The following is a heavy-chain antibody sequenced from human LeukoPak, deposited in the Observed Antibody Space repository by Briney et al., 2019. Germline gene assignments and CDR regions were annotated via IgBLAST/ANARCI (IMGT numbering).Heavy chain of an antibody. Sequence: GESLKISCQASGYTFTSYWIVWVRQMPGKGLEWMGIIYPGDSDARYSPSFQGQVTISADKSISTAYLQWSSLKASDTAMYYCARRHVDTAMATDYWGQGTLVTVSS. D-gene: IGHD5-18*01. CDR2: IYPGDSDA. J-gene: IGHJ4*02. CDR1: GYTFTSYW. CDR3: ARRHVDTAMATDY. V-gene: IGHV5-51*01.